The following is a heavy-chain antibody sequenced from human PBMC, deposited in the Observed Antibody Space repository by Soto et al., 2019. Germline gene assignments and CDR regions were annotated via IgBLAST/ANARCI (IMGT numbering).Heavy chain of an antibody. CDR1: GGSISSYY. CDR3: AREYYDILTGYYKGLGDFDY. Sequence: QVQLQESGPGLVKPSETLSLTCTVSGGSISSYYWSWIRQPPGKGLEWIGYIYYSGNTNYNPSLKSRVTISVDTSKNQFSLKLSSVTAADTAVYYCAREYYDILTGYYKGLGDFDYWGQGTLVTVSS. CDR2: IYYSGNT. V-gene: IGHV4-59*01. D-gene: IGHD3-9*01. J-gene: IGHJ4*02.